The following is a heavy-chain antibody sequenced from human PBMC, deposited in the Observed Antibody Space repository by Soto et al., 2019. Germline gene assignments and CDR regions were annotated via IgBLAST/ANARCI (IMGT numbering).Heavy chain of an antibody. CDR1: GVPSRGYG. CDR2: IWYDGSNK. D-gene: IGHD3-9*01. V-gene: IGHV3-33*01. CDR3: ARVSYDIHYGMDV. J-gene: IGHJ6*01. Sequence: GGSMRLSSASAGVPSRGYGRRLVLPNTGKGLEWVAVIWYDGSNKYYADSVKGRFTISRDNSKNTLYLQMNSLRAEDTAVYYCARVSYDIHYGMDVWGQGTTVTVSA.